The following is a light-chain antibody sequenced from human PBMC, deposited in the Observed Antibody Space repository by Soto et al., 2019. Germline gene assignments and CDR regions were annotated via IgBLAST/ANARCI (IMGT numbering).Light chain of an antibody. V-gene: IGKV3-11*01. Sequence: EIELTQSPATLSLSPGERATLFCRASQSISNYLVWYQQKPGQTPRLLIYDVSNRATGIPARFSGSGSGTDFTLTISSLEPEDFAVYYCQHRYNWPITFGPGTKVDI. J-gene: IGKJ3*01. CDR2: DVS. CDR3: QHRYNWPIT. CDR1: QSISNY.